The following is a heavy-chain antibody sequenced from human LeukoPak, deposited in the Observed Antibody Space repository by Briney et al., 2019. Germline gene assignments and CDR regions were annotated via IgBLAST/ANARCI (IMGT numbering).Heavy chain of an antibody. V-gene: IGHV4-59*05. CDR1: GGSISSYY. J-gene: IGHJ4*02. D-gene: IGHD3-10*01. CDR3: ARQGGAITMVRGVITIFDY. Sequence: SETLSLTCTVSGGSISSYYWSWIRQPPGKGLEWIGSIYYSGSTYYNPSLKSRVTISVDTSKNQFSLKLSSVTAADTAVYYCARQGGAITMVRGVITIFDYWGQGTLVTVSS. CDR2: IYYSGST.